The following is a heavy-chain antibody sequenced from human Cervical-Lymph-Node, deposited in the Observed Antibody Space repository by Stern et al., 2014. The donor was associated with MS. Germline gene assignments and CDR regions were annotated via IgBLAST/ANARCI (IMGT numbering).Heavy chain of an antibody. CDR3: ARRCAFRDGYNCLDY. D-gene: IGHD5-24*01. V-gene: IGHV5-51*01. J-gene: IGHJ4*02. CDR1: GYSFTTSW. Sequence: EVQLVESGAEVKKPGASLKISCKGSGYSFTTSWIGWVRQMPGQGLEWMGIIYPGDSDTRYSPSFQGQVTISADKSISTAYLQWSSLKASDTAMYYCARRCAFRDGYNCLDYWGQGTLVTVSS. CDR2: IYPGDSDT.